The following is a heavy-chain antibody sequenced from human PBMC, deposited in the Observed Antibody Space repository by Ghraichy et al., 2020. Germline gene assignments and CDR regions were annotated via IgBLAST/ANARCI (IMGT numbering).Heavy chain of an antibody. CDR2: IFYSGST. D-gene: IGHD6-19*01. J-gene: IGHJ4*02. CDR3: ARVPWSSGWHFGPDY. V-gene: IGHV4-39*02. Sequence: ETLSLTCIVSGGSISSSDYYWAWLRQPPGKGLEWIGSIFYSGSTYYNPSLKSRVTISVDTSKNHFSLKLSSVTAADTAVYYCARVPWSSGWHFGPDYWGQGTLVTVSS. CDR1: GGSISSSDYY.